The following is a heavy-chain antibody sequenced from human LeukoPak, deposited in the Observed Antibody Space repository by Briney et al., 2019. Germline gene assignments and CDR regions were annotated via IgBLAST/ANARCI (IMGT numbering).Heavy chain of an antibody. D-gene: IGHD4-17*01. CDR1: GFTVSSNY. Sequence: GGSLTLSCAASGFTVSSNYMRWVRQAPGKGLEWVSVIYSGGTTYYADAVKGRFTISRDNSKNTLYLQMNSLRAEDTAVYYCAREYGDYVYYWGQGTLVTVSS. CDR2: IYSGGTT. V-gene: IGHV3-66*01. J-gene: IGHJ4*02. CDR3: AREYGDYVYY.